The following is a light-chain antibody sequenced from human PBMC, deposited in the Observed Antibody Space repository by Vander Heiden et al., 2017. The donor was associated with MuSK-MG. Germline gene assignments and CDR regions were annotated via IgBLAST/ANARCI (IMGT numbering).Light chain of an antibody. V-gene: IGLV2-23*01. CDR3: CSYAGSSTYV. CDR1: SSDVGSYNL. CDR2: EGS. J-gene: IGLJ1*01. Sequence: QSALTQPPSVSGSPGQPITISCTGTSSDVGSYNLVSWYQQHPGKAPKLMIYEGSKRPSGVSNRFSGSKSGNTASLTISGLQAEDEADYYCCSYAGSSTYVFGTGTKVTVL.